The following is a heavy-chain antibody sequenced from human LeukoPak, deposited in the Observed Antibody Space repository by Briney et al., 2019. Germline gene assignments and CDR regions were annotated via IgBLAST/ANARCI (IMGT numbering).Heavy chain of an antibody. CDR1: GFTFRTSG. V-gene: IGHV3-48*04. D-gene: IGHD5-18*01. J-gene: IGHJ4*02. CDR2: ISSSGTTI. Sequence: GGSLRLSCAASGFTFRTSGMNWVCQAPGKGLEWVSYISSSGTTISYAQSVKGRFTISRDNAKNSLYLQMNSLRAEDTAVYYCARAKRGYSYGYYHYFDYWGQGTLVTVSS. CDR3: ARAKRGYSYGYYHYFDY.